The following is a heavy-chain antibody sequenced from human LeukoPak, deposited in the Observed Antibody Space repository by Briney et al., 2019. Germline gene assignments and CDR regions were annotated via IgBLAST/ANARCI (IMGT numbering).Heavy chain of an antibody. CDR1: GGSISSGGYY. J-gene: IGHJ4*02. V-gene: IGHV4-31*03. Sequence: PSETLSLTCTVSGGSISSGGYYWSWIRQHPGKGLEWIGYIYYSGSTYYNPSLKSRVTISVDTSKNQFSLKPSSVTAADTAVYYCARNSIEQQLAFDYWGQGTLVTVSS. D-gene: IGHD6-13*01. CDR3: ARNSIEQQLAFDY. CDR2: IYYSGST.